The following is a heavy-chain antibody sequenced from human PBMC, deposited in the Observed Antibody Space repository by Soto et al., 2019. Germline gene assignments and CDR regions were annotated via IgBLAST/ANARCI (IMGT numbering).Heavy chain of an antibody. CDR3: AKEATGTRPGY. D-gene: IGHD1-1*01. Sequence: GGSLRLSCSASGFTFSSYAMHWVRQAPGKGLEYVSAISSNGGSTYYADSVKGRFTISRDNSKNTLYLQMNSLRAEDTAVYYCAKEATGTRPGYWGQGTLVTVSS. V-gene: IGHV3-64*04. CDR2: ISSNGGST. J-gene: IGHJ4*02. CDR1: GFTFSSYA.